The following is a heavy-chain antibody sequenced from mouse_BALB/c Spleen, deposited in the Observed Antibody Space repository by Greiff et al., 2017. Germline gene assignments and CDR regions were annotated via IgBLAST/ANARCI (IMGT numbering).Heavy chain of an antibody. Sequence: VQLQQSGAELVKPGASVKLSCTASGFNIKDTYMHWVKQRPEQGLEWIGRIDPANGNTKYDPKFQGKATITADTSSNTAYLQLSSLTSEDTAVYYCAPLYYDYDGFAYWGQGTLVTVSA. D-gene: IGHD2-4*01. V-gene: IGHV14-3*02. CDR1: GFNIKDTY. J-gene: IGHJ3*01. CDR2: IDPANGNT. CDR3: APLYYDYDGFAY.